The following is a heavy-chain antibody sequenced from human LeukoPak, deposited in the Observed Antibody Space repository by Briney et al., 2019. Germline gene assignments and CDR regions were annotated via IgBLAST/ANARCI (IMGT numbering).Heavy chain of an antibody. Sequence: GGSLRLSCAASGFTVSSNSISWVRQAPGKGLEWVSVIYDGGSTYHTDSVKGRFSISRDNSKNTVYLQMSSLRDEDTAVYYCTRDLVEYVSGRYHYHGMDVWGQGTTVTVSS. CDR1: GFTVSSNS. V-gene: IGHV3-66*01. CDR3: TRDLVEYVSGRYHYHGMDV. D-gene: IGHD3-10*01. J-gene: IGHJ6*02. CDR2: IYDGGST.